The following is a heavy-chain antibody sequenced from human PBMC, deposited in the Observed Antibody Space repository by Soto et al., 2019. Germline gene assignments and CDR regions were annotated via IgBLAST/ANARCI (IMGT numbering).Heavy chain of an antibody. V-gene: IGHV3-33*01. CDR3: ARPLVAPVAGPYYYGMDV. J-gene: IGHJ6*02. Sequence: QIQLVESGGGVVQPGRSLRLSCTASGFTFNSYDFNWVRQAPGKGLEWVAVIWYGGNTKYYADSVKGRFTISRDNLRSTVYLQMNSLTAEDTAVYYCARPLVAPVAGPYYYGMDVWGQGTTVTVSS. D-gene: IGHD6-19*01. CDR2: IWYGGNTK. CDR1: GFTFNSYD.